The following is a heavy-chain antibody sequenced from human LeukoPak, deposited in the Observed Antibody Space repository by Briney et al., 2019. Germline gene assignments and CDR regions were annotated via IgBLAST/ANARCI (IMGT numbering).Heavy chain of an antibody. D-gene: IGHD1-26*01. CDR2: ISDSGANT. J-gene: IGHJ6*02. CDR1: GFTFSTYA. Sequence: GGSLRLSCAASGFTFSTYAMSWVRQAPGKGLEWVSTISDSGANTYYADSVRGRFTISRDNSKNTLYLQMNSLRAEDTAVYYCARDLLKGAQAYYGMDVWGQGTTVTVSS. CDR3: ARDLLKGAQAYYGMDV. V-gene: IGHV3-23*01.